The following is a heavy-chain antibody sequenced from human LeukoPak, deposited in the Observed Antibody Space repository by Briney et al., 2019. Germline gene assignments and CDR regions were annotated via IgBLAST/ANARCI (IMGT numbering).Heavy chain of an antibody. V-gene: IGHV4-30-2*01. CDR3: ARVGTRGESRNLDY. Sequence: SETLSLTCTVSGGSISSGGYYWSWIRQPPGKGLEWIGYIYHSGSTYYNPSLKSRVTISVDRSKNQFSLKLSSVTAADTAVYYCARVGTRGESRNLDYWGQGTLVTVSS. J-gene: IGHJ4*02. CDR2: IYHSGST. CDR1: GGSISSGGYY. D-gene: IGHD3-10*01.